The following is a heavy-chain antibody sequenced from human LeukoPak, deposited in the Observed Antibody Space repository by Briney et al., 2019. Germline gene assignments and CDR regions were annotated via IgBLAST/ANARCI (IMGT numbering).Heavy chain of an antibody. CDR1: GFTFSSHA. CDR3: AKSGDKVTYYWYFDL. Sequence: GGSLRLSCAASGFTFSSHAMSWVRQAPGKGLEWVSAISGSGGSTYYADSVKGRFTISRDNSKNTLYLQMNSLRAEDTAVYYCAKSGDKVTYYWYFDLRGRGTLVTVSS. V-gene: IGHV3-23*01. D-gene: IGHD2-21*02. J-gene: IGHJ2*01. CDR2: ISGSGGST.